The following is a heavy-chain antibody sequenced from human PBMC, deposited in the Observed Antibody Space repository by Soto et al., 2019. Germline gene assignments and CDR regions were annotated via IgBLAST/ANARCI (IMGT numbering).Heavy chain of an antibody. Sequence: GGSLRLSCAASGFTFSTYALTWVRQAPGKGLEWVSAISPNGRNTYYIDSVKGRFTISRDNSKNTLYLQMNSLRVEDTAVYYCAKDILPLFYRNDYYYYGMDVWGQGTTVTVS. V-gene: IGHV3-23*01. D-gene: IGHD4-4*01. CDR1: GFTFSTYA. J-gene: IGHJ6*02. CDR3: AKDILPLFYRNDYYYYGMDV. CDR2: ISPNGRNT.